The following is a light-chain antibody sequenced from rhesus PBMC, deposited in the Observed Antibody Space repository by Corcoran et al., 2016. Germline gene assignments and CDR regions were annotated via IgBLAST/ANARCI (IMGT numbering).Light chain of an antibody. CDR3: QQYKSYPRT. Sequence: DIQMTQSPSSLSASVGDTVTITCRASQGISSYLNWFQQKPGKAPKLLIYAATTLQSGVPSRFSGRGSGTDFTLTISSLQPEDFATYYCQQYKSYPRTFGQGTKVEIK. CDR1: QGISSY. V-gene: IGKV1-28*02. CDR2: AAT. J-gene: IGKJ1*01.